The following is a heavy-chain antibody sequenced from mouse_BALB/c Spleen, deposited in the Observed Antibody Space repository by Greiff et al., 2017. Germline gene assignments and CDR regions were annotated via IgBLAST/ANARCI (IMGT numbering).Heavy chain of an antibody. CDR1: GFTFTDYY. CDR2: IRNKANGYTT. Sequence: EVKVVESGGGLVQPGGSLRLSCATSGFTFTDYYMSWVRQPPGKALEWLGFIRNKANGYTTEYSASVKGRFTISRDNSQSILYLQMNTLRAEDSATYYCARGVRDWYFDVWGAGTTVTVSS. V-gene: IGHV7-3*02. J-gene: IGHJ1*01. CDR3: ARGVRDWYFDV. D-gene: IGHD2-14*01.